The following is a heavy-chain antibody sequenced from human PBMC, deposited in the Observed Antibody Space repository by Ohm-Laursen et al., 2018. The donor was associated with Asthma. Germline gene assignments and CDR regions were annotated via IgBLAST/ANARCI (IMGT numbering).Heavy chain of an antibody. D-gene: IGHD4-17*01. CDR3: AKRDYGDYEYGGFDY. CDR2: ISGSGGST. J-gene: IGHJ4*02. V-gene: IGHV3-23*01. Sequence: SLRLSCSASGFTFSSYAMSWVRQAPGKGLEWVSAISGSGGSTYYADSVKGRFTISRDNSKNTLYLQMNSLRAEDTAVYYCAKRDYGDYEYGGFDYWGQGTLVTVSS. CDR1: GFTFSSYA.